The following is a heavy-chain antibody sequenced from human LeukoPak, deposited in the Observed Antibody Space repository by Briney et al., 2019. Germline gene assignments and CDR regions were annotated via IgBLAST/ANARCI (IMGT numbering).Heavy chain of an antibody. CDR1: GYSFTNYW. Sequence: GESLKISCKASGYSFTNYWIGWLRQMPGKGLEWMGIIYPGDSNTRYSPSFQDQVLISADKSVSPTYLHWGSLQASDTAMYFCARRGSSPSDAVDIWGQGTMVTVS. J-gene: IGHJ3*02. CDR2: IYPGDSNT. V-gene: IGHV5-51*01. D-gene: IGHD3-10*01. CDR3: ARRGSSPSDAVDI.